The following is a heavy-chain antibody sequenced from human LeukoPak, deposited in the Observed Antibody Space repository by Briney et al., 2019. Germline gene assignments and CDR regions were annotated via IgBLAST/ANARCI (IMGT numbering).Heavy chain of an antibody. CDR1: GFTFSSYA. CDR3: AKVQYYYDSSGPPDY. CDR2: ISGSAGST. Sequence: GGSLRLSCAASGFTFSSYAMTWVRQAPGKGLEWVSAISGSAGSTYYADSAKGRFTISRDNSKNTLYLQMNSLRAEDTAVYYCAKVQYYYDSSGPPDYWGQGTLVTVSS. D-gene: IGHD3-22*01. J-gene: IGHJ4*02. V-gene: IGHV3-23*01.